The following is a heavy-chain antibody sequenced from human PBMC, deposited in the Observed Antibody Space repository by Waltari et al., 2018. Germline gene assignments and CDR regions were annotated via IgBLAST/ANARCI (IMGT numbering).Heavy chain of an antibody. CDR2: ISWNSGSI. CDR3: AKDHLSYSSAWYGAPFDY. V-gene: IGHV3-9*01. J-gene: IGHJ4*02. CDR1: GFTFDDYA. D-gene: IGHD6-19*01. Sequence: EVQLVESGGGLVQPGRSLRLSCAASGFTFDDYAMHWVRQAPGKGLEWVSGISWNSGSIGYADSVKGRFTISRDNAKNSLYLQMNSLRAEDTALYYCAKDHLSYSSAWYGAPFDYWGQGTLVTVSS.